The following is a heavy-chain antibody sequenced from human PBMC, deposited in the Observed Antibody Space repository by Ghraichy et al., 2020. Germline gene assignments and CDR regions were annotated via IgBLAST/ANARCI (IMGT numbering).Heavy chain of an antibody. D-gene: IGHD3-16*01. J-gene: IGHJ6*01. CDR3: AKDKSAALGEADYYGMDV. Sequence: LSLTCTVSGFTFDGYAMHWVRQVPGKGLEWVSGLSWNSRYVGYVDSVKGRFTISRDNAKNSLYLQMNSLRPEDTAVYYCAKDKSAALGEADYYGMDVWGQGTTVTVSS. CDR1: GFTFDGYA. CDR2: LSWNSRYV. V-gene: IGHV3-9*01.